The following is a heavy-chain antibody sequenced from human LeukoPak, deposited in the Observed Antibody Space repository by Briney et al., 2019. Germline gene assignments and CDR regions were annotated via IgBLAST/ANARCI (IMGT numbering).Heavy chain of an antibody. V-gene: IGHV4-59*12. J-gene: IGHJ3*02. Sequence: SETLSLTCTVSGGSISSYYWSWIRQPPGKGLEWIGYIYYSGSTNYNPSLKSRVTISVDTSKNQFSLKLSSVTAADTAVYYCARDGVDDFWSGYLAEDHDAFDIWGQGTTITVSS. CDR3: ARDGVDDFWSGYLAEDHDAFDI. CDR2: IYYSGST. D-gene: IGHD3-3*01. CDR1: GGSISSYY.